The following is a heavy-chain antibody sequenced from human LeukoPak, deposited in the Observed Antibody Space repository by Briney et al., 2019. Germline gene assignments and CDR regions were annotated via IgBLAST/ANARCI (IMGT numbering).Heavy chain of an antibody. CDR3: ARVRGQWLDRGSDY. V-gene: IGHV3-21*01. CDR2: ISSSSSYI. J-gene: IGHJ4*02. CDR1: GFTFSSYS. Sequence: PGGSLRLSCAASGFTFSSYSMNWVRQAPGKGLEWVSSISSSSSYIYYADSVKGRFTISGDNAKNSLYLQMNSLRAEDTAVYYCARVRGQWLDRGSDYWGQGTLVTVSS. D-gene: IGHD6-19*01.